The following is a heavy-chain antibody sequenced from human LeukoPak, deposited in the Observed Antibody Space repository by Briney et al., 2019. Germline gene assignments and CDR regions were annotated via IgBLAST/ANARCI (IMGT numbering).Heavy chain of an antibody. V-gene: IGHV1-2*02. CDR2: INPNSGGT. CDR1: GYTFTGYY. Sequence: ASVKVSCKASGYTFTGYYMHWVRQAPGQGLEWMGWINPNSGGTNYAQKFQGRVTMTRGTSISTAYMELSRLTSDDTAVYYCARDPPYSCSGGSCYPDYWGQGTLVTVSS. D-gene: IGHD2-15*01. CDR3: ARDPPYSCSGGSCYPDY. J-gene: IGHJ4*02.